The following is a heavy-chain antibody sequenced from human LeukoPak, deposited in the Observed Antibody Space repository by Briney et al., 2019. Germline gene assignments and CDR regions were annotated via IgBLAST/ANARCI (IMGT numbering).Heavy chain of an antibody. Sequence: GGSLRLSCAASGFTVRSRYMAWVRQAPGKGLEWVAFIRYDGSNKYYADSVKGRFTISRDNSKNTLYLQMNSLRAEDTAVYYCAKDNRVTTKVVSAFDIWGQGTMVTVSS. V-gene: IGHV3-30*02. D-gene: IGHD4-11*01. CDR1: GFTVRSRY. CDR2: IRYDGSNK. CDR3: AKDNRVTTKVVSAFDI. J-gene: IGHJ3*02.